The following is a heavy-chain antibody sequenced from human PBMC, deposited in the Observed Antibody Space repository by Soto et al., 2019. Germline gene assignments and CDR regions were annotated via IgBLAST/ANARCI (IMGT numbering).Heavy chain of an antibody. J-gene: IGHJ6*02. D-gene: IGHD4-17*01. CDR3: ARDRLPHSFYYGMDV. V-gene: IGHV3-48*02. CDR1: GFTFNAYF. Sequence: GGSLRLSCAASGFTFNAYFMNWVRQAPEKRLEWVTYISYSGNTIYYADSVKGRFTVSRDNAENSVYLQMNSLRDEDTAIYSCARDRLPHSFYYGMDVWGQGTTVTVSS. CDR2: ISYSGNTI.